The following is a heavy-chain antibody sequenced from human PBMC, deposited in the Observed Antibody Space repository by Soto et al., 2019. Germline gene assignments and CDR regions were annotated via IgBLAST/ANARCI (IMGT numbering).Heavy chain of an antibody. D-gene: IGHD3-22*01. Sequence: SETLSLTCTVSGGSISSGGYYWSWIRLHPGKGLEWIGYIYYSGSTYYNPSLKSRVTIPVDTSKNQFSLKLSSVTAADTAVYYCARSAYYYDSSGYYYVYFQHWGQGTLVTVSS. J-gene: IGHJ1*01. CDR2: IYYSGST. CDR1: GGSISSGGYY. V-gene: IGHV4-31*03. CDR3: ARSAYYYDSSGYYYVYFQH.